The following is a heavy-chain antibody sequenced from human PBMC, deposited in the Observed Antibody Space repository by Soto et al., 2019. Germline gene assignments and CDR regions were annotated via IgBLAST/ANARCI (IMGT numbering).Heavy chain of an antibody. CDR1: GFTFSSYE. D-gene: IGHD4-17*01. V-gene: IGHV3-48*03. CDR3: ARLIKTTARSHWFDP. Sequence: GGSLRLSCAASGFTFSSYEMNWVRQAPGKGLEWVSYISSSGSTIYYADSVKGRFTISRDNAENSLYLQMNSLRAEDTAVYYCARLIKTTARSHWFDPWGQGTLVNVSS. J-gene: IGHJ5*02. CDR2: ISSSGSTI.